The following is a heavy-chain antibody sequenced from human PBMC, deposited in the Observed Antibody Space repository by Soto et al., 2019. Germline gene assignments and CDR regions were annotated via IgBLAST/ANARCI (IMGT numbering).Heavy chain of an antibody. CDR1: GFTVSSNY. J-gene: IGHJ6*02. Sequence: EVQLVESGGGLIQPGGSLRLSCAASGFTVSSNYMSWVRQAPGKGLEWVSVIYSGGSTYYADSVKGRFTISRDNSKNTLYLQMNSLRAKDTAVYYCARDSSSSSSFDYYYYYGMDVWGQGTTVTVSS. CDR3: ARDSSSSSSFDYYYYYGMDV. CDR2: IYSGGST. V-gene: IGHV3-53*01. D-gene: IGHD6-6*01.